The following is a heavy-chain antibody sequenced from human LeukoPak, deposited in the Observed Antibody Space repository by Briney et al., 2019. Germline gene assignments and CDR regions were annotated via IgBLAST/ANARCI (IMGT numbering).Heavy chain of an antibody. J-gene: IGHJ3*02. CDR3: ARVDRQFWSGYFPHDAFDI. D-gene: IGHD3-3*02. CDR1: GYTFTSYG. Sequence: ASVKVSCKASGYTFTSYGISWVRQAPGQGLEWRGWISAYNGNTNYAQKLQGRVTMTTDTSTSTAYMELRSLRSDDTAVYYCARVDRQFWSGYFPHDAFDIWGQGTMVTVSS. CDR2: ISAYNGNT. V-gene: IGHV1-18*01.